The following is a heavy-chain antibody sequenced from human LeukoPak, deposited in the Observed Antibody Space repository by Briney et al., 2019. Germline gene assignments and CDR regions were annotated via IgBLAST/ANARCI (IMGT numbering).Heavy chain of an antibody. V-gene: IGHV3-33*01. CDR2: IWSDGSNK. J-gene: IGHJ4*02. CDR3: ARGIYSGYHYFDY. D-gene: IGHD5-12*01. Sequence: GGSLRLSCAASGFTFSGYGMHWVRQPPGKGLEWVAVIWSDGSNKYYEDSVKGRFTISRDNSKNTLYLQMNSLRAEDTAVYYCARGIYSGYHYFDYWGQGTLVTVSP. CDR1: GFTFSGYG.